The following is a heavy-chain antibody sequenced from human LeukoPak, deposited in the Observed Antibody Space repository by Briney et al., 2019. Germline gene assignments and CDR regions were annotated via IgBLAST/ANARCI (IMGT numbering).Heavy chain of an antibody. D-gene: IGHD6-6*01. CDR3: ARDATIAARPGLYYYYGMDV. Sequence: ASVKVSCKASGCTFTGYYMHWVRQAPGQGLEWMGRINPNSGGTNYAQKFQGRVTMTRDTSISTAYMELSRLRSDDTAVYYCARDATIAARPGLYYYYGMDVWGQGTTVTVSS. J-gene: IGHJ6*02. CDR2: INPNSGGT. V-gene: IGHV1-2*06. CDR1: GCTFTGYY.